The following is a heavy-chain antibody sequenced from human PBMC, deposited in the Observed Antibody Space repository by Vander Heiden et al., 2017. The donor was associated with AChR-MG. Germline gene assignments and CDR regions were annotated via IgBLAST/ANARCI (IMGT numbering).Heavy chain of an antibody. CDR3: ARVAATKTLDY. V-gene: IGHV1-46*01. CDR2: INPSGGST. CDR1: GYTFTSYD. Sequence: QVQLVQSGAEVKKPGASVKVSCKASGYTFTSYDMHWVRQAPGQGLEWMGIINPSGGSTSYAQKFQGRVTMTRDTSTSTVYMELSSLRSEDTAVYYCARVAATKTLDYWGQGTLVTVSS. D-gene: IGHD2-15*01. J-gene: IGHJ4*02.